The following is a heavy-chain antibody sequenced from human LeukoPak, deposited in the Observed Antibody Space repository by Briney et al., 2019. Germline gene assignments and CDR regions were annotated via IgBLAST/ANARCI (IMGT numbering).Heavy chain of an antibody. J-gene: IGHJ4*02. CDR1: GFTLSRDW. V-gene: IGHV3-33*07. CDR2: IWYDGSNK. CDR3: ARDAHYGDYEPPYFDY. D-gene: IGHD4-17*01. Sequence: GGSLRLSCAASGFTLSRDWMSWVRQAPGKGLEWVAVIWYDGSNKYYADSVKGRFTISRDNSKNTLYLQMNSLRAEDTAVYYCARDAHYGDYEPPYFDYWGQGTLVTVSS.